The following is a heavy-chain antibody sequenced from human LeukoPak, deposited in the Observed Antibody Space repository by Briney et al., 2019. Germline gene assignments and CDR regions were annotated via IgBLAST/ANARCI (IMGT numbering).Heavy chain of an antibody. CDR3: ARGVSSSWYVGDWFDP. J-gene: IGHJ5*02. CDR1: GGSISSYY. Sequence: SETLSLTCTVSGGSISSYYWSWIRQPPGKGLEWIGEINHSGSTNYNPSLKSRVTISVDTSKNQFSLKLSSVTAADTAVYYCARGVSSSWYVGDWFDPWGQGTLVTVSS. D-gene: IGHD6-13*01. V-gene: IGHV4-34*01. CDR2: INHSGST.